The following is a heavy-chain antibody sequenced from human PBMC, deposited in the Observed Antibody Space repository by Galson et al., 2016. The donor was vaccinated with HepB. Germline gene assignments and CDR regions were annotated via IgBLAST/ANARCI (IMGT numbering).Heavy chain of an antibody. CDR3: ARGGTGRLAYYYYGMDV. J-gene: IGHJ6*02. CDR2: ISDDGSSK. CDR1: GSTASDNY. Sequence: SLRLSCAASGSTASDNYMSWVRQAPGKGLEWVTIISDDGSSKYYADSVKGRFTISRDNSKNTVNLQMNNLRTEDTAVYYCARGGTGRLAYYYYGMDVWGPGTTVTVSS. V-gene: IGHV3-30*03. D-gene: IGHD1-1*01.